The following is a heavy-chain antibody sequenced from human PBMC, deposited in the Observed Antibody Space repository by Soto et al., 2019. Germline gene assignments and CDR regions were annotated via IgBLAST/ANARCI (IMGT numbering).Heavy chain of an antibody. J-gene: IGHJ3*02. Sequence: ASVKVSCKVSGYTLTELPMHWVRQAHGKGLEWMGGLDPEDGETIYAQKFQGRVTVTEDTSTDTSYMELSSLRSEDTAVYYCATGTTYYYDSTGPPDAFDIWGQGTMVTVSS. V-gene: IGHV1-24*01. CDR1: GYTLTELP. D-gene: IGHD3-22*01. CDR3: ATGTTYYYDSTGPPDAFDI. CDR2: LDPEDGET.